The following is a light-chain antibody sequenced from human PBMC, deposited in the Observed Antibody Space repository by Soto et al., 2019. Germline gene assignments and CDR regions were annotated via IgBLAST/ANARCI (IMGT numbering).Light chain of an antibody. CDR3: QQYQRYPPS. CDR2: GAT. V-gene: IGKV1-16*01. Sequence: DIQMTQSPSSLSASIGDRVTIICRASEAITNYLAWFQQKPGKAPKSLIYGATYLQSGVPSRFSGSEFGTEFSLTISSLQPEDIATYYCQQYQRYPPSVGGGTKVEIK. CDR1: EAITNY. J-gene: IGKJ4*01.